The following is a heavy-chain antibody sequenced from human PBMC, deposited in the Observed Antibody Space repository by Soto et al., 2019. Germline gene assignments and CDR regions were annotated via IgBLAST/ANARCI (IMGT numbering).Heavy chain of an antibody. CDR2: ISGSGGST. D-gene: IGHD2-15*01. CDR3: AKTLYGLGYCSGGSCYGYFDY. J-gene: IGHJ4*02. Sequence: PGGSLRLSCAASGFTFSSYAMSWVRQAPGKGLEWVSAISGSGGSTYYADSVKGRFTISRDNSKNTLYLQMNSLRAEDTAVYYCAKTLYGLGYCSGGSCYGYFDYWGQGTLVTVSS. V-gene: IGHV3-23*01. CDR1: GFTFSSYA.